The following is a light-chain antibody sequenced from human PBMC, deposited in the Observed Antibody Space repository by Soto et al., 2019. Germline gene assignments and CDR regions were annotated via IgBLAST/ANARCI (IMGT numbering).Light chain of an antibody. V-gene: IGKV1-39*01. Sequence: DIQMTQSPSSLSASVGDRVTITCRARQSISSYLNWYQQKPWKAPKLLIYAASSLQSAVPSRFSGSGSGTDFTLTISSLQTEDFATYYCQQSYSTPSTYGQGTKLEIK. CDR2: AAS. CDR3: QQSYSTPST. CDR1: QSISSY. J-gene: IGKJ2*01.